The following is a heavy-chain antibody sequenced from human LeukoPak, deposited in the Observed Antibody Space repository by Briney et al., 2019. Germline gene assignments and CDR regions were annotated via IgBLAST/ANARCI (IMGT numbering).Heavy chain of an antibody. D-gene: IGHD6-13*01. Sequence: SETLSLTCTVPGGSISSYYWSWIRQPPGKGLEWIGYIYYSGSTNYNPSLKSRVTISVDTSKNQFSLKLSSVTAADTAVYYCARARYSSSWACDYWGQGTLVTVSS. V-gene: IGHV4-59*01. CDR1: GGSISSYY. CDR2: IYYSGST. J-gene: IGHJ4*02. CDR3: ARARYSSSWACDY.